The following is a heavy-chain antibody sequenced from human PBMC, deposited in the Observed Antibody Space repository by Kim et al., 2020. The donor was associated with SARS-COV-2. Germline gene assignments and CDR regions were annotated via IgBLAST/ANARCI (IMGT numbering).Heavy chain of an antibody. Sequence: ASVKVSCKASGYTFTSYGISWVRQAPGQGLEWMGWISAYNGNTNYAQKLQGRVTMTTDTSTSTAYMELKSLRTDDTAVYYCGRNLKTYCTSGVCNVAYWGQGTLVTVSS. V-gene: IGHV1-18*01. D-gene: IGHD2-8*01. CDR1: GYTFTSYG. J-gene: IGHJ4*02. CDR2: ISAYNGNT. CDR3: GRNLKTYCTSGVCNVAY.